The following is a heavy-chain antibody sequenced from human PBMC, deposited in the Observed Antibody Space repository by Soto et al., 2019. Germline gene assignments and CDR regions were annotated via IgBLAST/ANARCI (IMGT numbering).Heavy chain of an antibody. D-gene: IGHD1-26*01. CDR1: AGTFSSYA. J-gene: IGHJ6*02. Sequence: GSAGNVSCKAYAGTFSSYAINWVRQAPGQGLERMGGIIPIFGTANYAQKFQGRVTITADESTSTAYMELSSLRSEDTAVYYCARCPTLVGATLYYYYYGMDVWGQGTTVTVSS. CDR3: ARCPTLVGATLYYYYYGMDV. CDR2: IIPIFGTA. V-gene: IGHV1-69*13.